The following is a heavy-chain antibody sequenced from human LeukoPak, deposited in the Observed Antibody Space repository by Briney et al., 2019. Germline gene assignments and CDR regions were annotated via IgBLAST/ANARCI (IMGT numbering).Heavy chain of an antibody. Sequence: PSETLSLTCTVSGGSISSYYWSWIRQPPGKGLEWIGYIYYSGSTNYNPSLKSRVTISVDTSKNQFSLKLSSVTVADTAVYYCARLSSSSWYGVFDYWGQGTLVTVSS. D-gene: IGHD6-13*01. CDR3: ARLSSSSWYGVFDY. CDR1: GGSISSYY. J-gene: IGHJ4*02. CDR2: IYYSGST. V-gene: IGHV4-59*08.